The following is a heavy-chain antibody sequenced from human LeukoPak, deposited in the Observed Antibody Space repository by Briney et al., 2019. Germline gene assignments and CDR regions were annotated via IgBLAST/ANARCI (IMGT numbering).Heavy chain of an antibody. CDR1: GGSFSGYY. J-gene: IGHJ6*03. CDR3: ARPGIPGRGPWGHDSYYVDV. V-gene: IGHV4-34*01. D-gene: IGHD1-20*01. CDR2: INHSGST. Sequence: PSETLSLTCAVYGGSFSGYYWSWIRQPPGKGLEWIGEINHSGSTNYNPSLESRVTISVDTSKNQFSLRLSSVTAADTAVYYCARPGIPGRGPWGHDSYYVDVWGKGTTVTVSS.